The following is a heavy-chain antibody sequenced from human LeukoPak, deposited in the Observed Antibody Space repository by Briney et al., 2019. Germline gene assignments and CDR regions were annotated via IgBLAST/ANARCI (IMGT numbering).Heavy chain of an antibody. CDR1: GFTFGDYA. Sequence: GSLRLSCTASGFTFGDYAMTWVRQAPGKGLEWVGFIRSKAYGGTTEYAASVKGRFTISRDDSKSIAYLQMNSLKTEDTAVYYCTRDPRHMVLGDVGWFDPWGRGTLATVSS. J-gene: IGHJ5*02. CDR3: TRDPRHMVLGDVGWFDP. D-gene: IGHD3-10*01. CDR2: IRSKAYGGTT. V-gene: IGHV3-49*04.